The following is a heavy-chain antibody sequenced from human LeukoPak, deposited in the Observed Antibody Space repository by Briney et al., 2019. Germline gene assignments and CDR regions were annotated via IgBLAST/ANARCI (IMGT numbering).Heavy chain of an antibody. V-gene: IGHV3-30*02. Sequence: GGSLRPSCAASGFSFSTYGMHWVRQAPGKGLEWVTFMQYDGSEEYYADSVKGRFTISRDNSKNTLYLQMDSLKSEDTAVYYCAGKAAAYYFVYWGQGTLVTVSS. CDR2: MQYDGSEE. D-gene: IGHD2-2*01. J-gene: IGHJ4*02. CDR1: GFSFSTYG. CDR3: AGKAAAYYFVY.